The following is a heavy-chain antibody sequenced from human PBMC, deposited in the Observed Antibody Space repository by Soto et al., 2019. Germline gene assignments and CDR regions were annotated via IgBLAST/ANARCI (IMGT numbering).Heavy chain of an antibody. Sequence: QITLKESGPTLVKPTQTLTLTCTFSGFSLSTSGVGVGWVRQPPGKALEWLVFIYWDDDKRYSPSLRSRLTITKDTAKKQVVLTMTNVDPVDTATYFCAHRRIGVSQWNYGDFDYWGQGTLVTVSS. CDR1: GFSLSTSGVG. CDR3: AHRRIGVSQWNYGDFDY. J-gene: IGHJ4*02. V-gene: IGHV2-5*02. CDR2: IYWDDDK. D-gene: IGHD1-7*01.